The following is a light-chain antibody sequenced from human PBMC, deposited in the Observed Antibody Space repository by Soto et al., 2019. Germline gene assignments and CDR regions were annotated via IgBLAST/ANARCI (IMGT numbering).Light chain of an antibody. V-gene: IGKV3-20*01. J-gene: IGKJ1*01. CDR1: QSVRKNS. CDR2: GAS. CDR3: QQYTDLPRT. Sequence: EIVLTQSPGTLSLSPGERATLSCRASQSVRKNSLAWFQQKPGQAPRLLIYGASTRATGIPDRFSGSGSGTDFTLTITRLEPEDFAVYYCQQYTDLPRTFGQGTKVELK.